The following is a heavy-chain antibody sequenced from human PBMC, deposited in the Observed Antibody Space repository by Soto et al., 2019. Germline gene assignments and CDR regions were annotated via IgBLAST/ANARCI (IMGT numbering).Heavy chain of an antibody. Sequence: SETLSLTCTVSGGSISSSSYYWGWIRQPPGKGLEWIGSIYYSGSTYYNPSLKSRVTISVDTSKNQFSLKLSSVTAADTAVYYCARHGEMATIPYYYYYGMDVWGQGTTVTVSS. J-gene: IGHJ6*02. CDR3: ARHGEMATIPYYYYYGMDV. D-gene: IGHD5-12*01. CDR1: GGSISSSSYY. CDR2: IYYSGST. V-gene: IGHV4-39*01.